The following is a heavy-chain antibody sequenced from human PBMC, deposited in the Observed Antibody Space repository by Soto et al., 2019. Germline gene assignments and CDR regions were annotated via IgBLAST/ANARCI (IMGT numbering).Heavy chain of an antibody. D-gene: IGHD6-13*01. V-gene: IGHV1-8*01. CDR2: MNPNSGNT. Sequence: GASVKFSCKASGYTFTSYDINWVRQATGQGLEWMGWMNPNSGNTGYAQKFQGRVTMTRNTSISTAYMELSSLRSEDTAVYYCAIPAGREQQLVGFDYWGQGTLVTVSS. CDR1: GYTFTSYD. J-gene: IGHJ4*02. CDR3: AIPAGREQQLVGFDY.